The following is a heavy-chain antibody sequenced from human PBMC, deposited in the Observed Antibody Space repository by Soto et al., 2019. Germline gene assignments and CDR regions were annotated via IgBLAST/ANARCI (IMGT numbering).Heavy chain of an antibody. CDR2: FDPEDGET. CDR1: GYTLTELS. Sequence: ASVKVSCKVSGYTLTELSMHWVRQAPGKGLEWMGGFDPEDGETIYAQKFQGRVTMTEDTSTDTAYMELSSLRSEDTAVYYCATNFARQLDPPLFDYWGQGTLVTVSS. D-gene: IGHD6-13*01. CDR3: ATNFARQLDPPLFDY. J-gene: IGHJ4*02. V-gene: IGHV1-24*01.